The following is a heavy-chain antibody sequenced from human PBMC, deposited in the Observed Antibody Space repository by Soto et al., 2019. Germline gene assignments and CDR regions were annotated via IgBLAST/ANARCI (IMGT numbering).Heavy chain of an antibody. J-gene: IGHJ6*02. D-gene: IGHD2-15*01. V-gene: IGHV1-69*13. CDR3: ARGYCSGGNFYSGMDV. CDR1: GGTFSTHA. Sequence: EASVKVSCKASGGTFSTHAIIWVRQAPGHGLEWMGGIIPISDTTYYTQKFQGRVTITADEPTSTAFMELSSLKSDDTAVFYCARGYCSGGNFYSGMDVWGQGTMVTVSS. CDR2: IIPISDTT.